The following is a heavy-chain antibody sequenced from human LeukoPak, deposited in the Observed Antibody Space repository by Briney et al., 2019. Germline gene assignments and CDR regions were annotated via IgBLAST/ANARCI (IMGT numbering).Heavy chain of an antibody. V-gene: IGHV1-2*06. D-gene: IGHD4-17*01. CDR1: GYTFTSYG. CDR2: INPNSGGT. CDR3: ARTYGDYAYWYFDL. Sequence: ASVTVSCKASGYTFTSYGISWVRQAPGQGLEWMGRINPNSGGTNYAQKFQGRVTMTRDTSISTAYMDLSRLRSDDTAVYYCARTYGDYAYWYFDLWGRGTLVTVSS. J-gene: IGHJ2*01.